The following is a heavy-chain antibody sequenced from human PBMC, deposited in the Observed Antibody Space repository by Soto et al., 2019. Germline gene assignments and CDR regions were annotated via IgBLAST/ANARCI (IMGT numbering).Heavy chain of an antibody. CDR1: GFTFSNAW. V-gene: IGHV3-15*01. D-gene: IGHD2-15*01. Sequence: GGSLRLSCAASGFTFSNAWMSWVRQAPGKGLEWVGRIKSKTDGGTTDYAAPVKGRFTISRDDSKNTLYLQMNSLKTEDTAVYYCTTEIVVMVAATPDAFDIWGKGTMVTVSS. CDR2: IKSKTDGGTT. J-gene: IGHJ3*02. CDR3: TTEIVVMVAATPDAFDI.